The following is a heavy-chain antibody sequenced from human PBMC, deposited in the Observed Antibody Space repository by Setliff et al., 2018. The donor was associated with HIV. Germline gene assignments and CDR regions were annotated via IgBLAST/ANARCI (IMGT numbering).Heavy chain of an antibody. Sequence: SETLSLTCTVSNGSISSGTFYWNWIRQPAGKGLEWIGPINTSGSTNYNPSLKSRVTISVDKSQNQFSLKLSSVTAADTAVYYCTRDFKRYNSPCRFDPWGQGTLVTVSS. V-gene: IGHV4-61*02. CDR3: TRDFKRYNSPCRFDP. CDR1: NGSISSGTFY. D-gene: IGHD6-13*01. J-gene: IGHJ5*02. CDR2: INTSGST.